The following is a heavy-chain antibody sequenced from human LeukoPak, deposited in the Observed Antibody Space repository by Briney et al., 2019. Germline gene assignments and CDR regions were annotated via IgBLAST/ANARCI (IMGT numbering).Heavy chain of an antibody. V-gene: IGHV3-64*01. Sequence: GGSLRLSCAASGFTLSSYAMDWVRQAPGKGLEFVSGLSSDGVSTYYANPVRGRFTISRDDFKNTLYLQMGSLTTEDLGVYYCARVRGSSWSFYYMDVWGKGTTVTVSS. CDR3: ARVRGSSWSFYYMDV. CDR1: GFTLSSYA. D-gene: IGHD6-6*01. J-gene: IGHJ6*03. CDR2: LSSDGVST.